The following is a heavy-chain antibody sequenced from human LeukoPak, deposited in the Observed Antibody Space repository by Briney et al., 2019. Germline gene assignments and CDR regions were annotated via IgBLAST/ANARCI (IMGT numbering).Heavy chain of an antibody. V-gene: IGHV1-8*03. CDR2: MNPNSGNT. Sequence: GASVRDCCKPSGYTFTNYDSNWVRQATGQGLEWMGWMNPNSGNTGYAQKVQGRVTITRNTSISTAYMELSSLRSEDTAVYYCARVGPAASYFDSMDVWGKGITVTVSS. D-gene: IGHD2-2*01. CDR1: GYTFTNYD. CDR3: ARVGPAASYFDSMDV. J-gene: IGHJ6*03.